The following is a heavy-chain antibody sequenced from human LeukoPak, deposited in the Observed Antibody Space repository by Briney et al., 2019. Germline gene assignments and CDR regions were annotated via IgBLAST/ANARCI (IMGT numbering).Heavy chain of an antibody. Sequence: GGSLRLSCAASGFTFDDYAMNWVRQAPGKGLEWVSSISSSSSYIYYADSVKGRFTISRDNAKNSLYLQMNSLRAEDTAVYYCARDRDGGYSYGSFDYWGQGTLVTVSS. J-gene: IGHJ4*02. V-gene: IGHV3-21*01. D-gene: IGHD5-18*01. CDR3: ARDRDGGYSYGSFDY. CDR1: GFTFDDYA. CDR2: ISSSSSYI.